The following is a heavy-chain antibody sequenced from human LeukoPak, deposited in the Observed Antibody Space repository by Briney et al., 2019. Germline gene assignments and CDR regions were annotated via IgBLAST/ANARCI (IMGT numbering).Heavy chain of an antibody. CDR3: ARTHSPGYYYYYMDV. V-gene: IGHV4-59*01. CDR2: IYYSGST. CDR1: GGSISSYY. J-gene: IGHJ6*03. Sequence: PSGTLSLTCTVSGGSISSYYWSWIRQPPGKGLEWIGYIYYSGSTNYNPSLKSRVTISVDTSKNQFSLKLSSVTAADTAVYYCARTHSPGYYYYYMDVWGKGTTVTISS. D-gene: IGHD5-18*01.